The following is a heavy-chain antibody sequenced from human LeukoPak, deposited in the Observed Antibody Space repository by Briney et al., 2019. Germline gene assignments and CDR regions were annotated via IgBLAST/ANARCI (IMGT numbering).Heavy chain of an antibody. V-gene: IGHV4-59*01. CDR2: IYYSGST. J-gene: IGHJ4*02. CDR1: GGSISSYY. D-gene: IGHD6-13*01. CDR3: ARGYSSSWSGEEYFDY. Sequence: PSETLSLTCTVSGGSISSYYWSWIRQPPGKGLEGIGYIYYSGSTNYNPSLKSRVTISVDTSKNQFSLKLSSVTAADTAVYYCARGYSSSWSGEEYFDYWGQGTLVTVSS.